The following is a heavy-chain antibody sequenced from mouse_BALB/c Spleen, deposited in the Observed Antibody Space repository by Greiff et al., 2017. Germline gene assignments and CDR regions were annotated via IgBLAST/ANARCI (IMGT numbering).Heavy chain of an antibody. CDR1: GFTFSSFG. CDR2: ISSGSSTI. D-gene: IGHD2-4*01. J-gene: IGHJ4*01. CDR3: ARTTMITTAAMDY. V-gene: IGHV5-17*02. Sequence: EVQLQESGGGLVQPGGSRKLSCAASGFTFSSFGMHWVRQAPEKGLEWVAYISSGSSTIYYADTVKGRFTISRDNPKNTLFLQMTSLRSEDTAMYYCARTTMITTAAMDYWGQGTSVTVSS.